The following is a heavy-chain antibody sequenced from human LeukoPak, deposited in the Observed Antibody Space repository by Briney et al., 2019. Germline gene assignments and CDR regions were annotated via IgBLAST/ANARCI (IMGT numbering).Heavy chain of an antibody. Sequence: GASVKVSCKASGYTFTGYYMHWVRQAPGQGLEWMGWINPNSGGTNYAQKFQGRVTMTRDTSISTAYMELNRLRSDDTAVYYCARGLVTISYYFDYWGQGTLVTVSS. CDR1: GYTFTGYY. J-gene: IGHJ4*02. CDR2: INPNSGGT. V-gene: IGHV1-2*02. D-gene: IGHD3-9*01. CDR3: ARGLVTISYYFDY.